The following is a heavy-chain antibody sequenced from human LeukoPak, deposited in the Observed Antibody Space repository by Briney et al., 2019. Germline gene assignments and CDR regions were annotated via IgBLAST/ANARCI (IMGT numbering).Heavy chain of an antibody. CDR2: IIPIFGTA. Sequence: SVKVSCKASGGTFSSYAISWVRQAPGQGLEWMGGIIPIFGTANYAQKFQGRDTITADKSTSTAYMELSSLRSEDTAVYYCAPTYYYGSGSYGPFDYWGQGTLVTVSS. J-gene: IGHJ4*02. CDR1: GGTFSSYA. CDR3: APTYYYGSGSYGPFDY. D-gene: IGHD3-10*01. V-gene: IGHV1-69*06.